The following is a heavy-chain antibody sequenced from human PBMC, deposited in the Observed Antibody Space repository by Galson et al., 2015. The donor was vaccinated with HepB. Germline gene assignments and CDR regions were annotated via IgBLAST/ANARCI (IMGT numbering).Heavy chain of an antibody. V-gene: IGHV3-30*18. Sequence: SLRLSCAASGFTFSSYGMHWVRQAPGKGLEWVAVISYDGSNKYYTDSVKGRFTISRDNSKSTLYLQMNSLRAEDTAVYYCAKEGRFASSGWFRFDYWGQGTLVTVSS. J-gene: IGHJ4*02. CDR2: ISYDGSNK. D-gene: IGHD6-19*01. CDR1: GFTFSSYG. CDR3: AKEGRFASSGWFRFDY.